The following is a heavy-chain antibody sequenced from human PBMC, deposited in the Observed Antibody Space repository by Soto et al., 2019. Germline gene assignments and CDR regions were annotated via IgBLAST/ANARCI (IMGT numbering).Heavy chain of an antibody. Sequence: EVQLVESGGGLVQPGGSLRLSCAASGFTFSSYWMSWVRQAPGKGLEWVANMKQDGSERYYVDSAEGRFTISRDNAKDSLYLQMNSLRAEDTAVYYCARDAVTTRSRGVWEINYYYYMDVWGKGTTVTVS. CDR3: ARDAVTTRSRGVWEINYYYYMDV. V-gene: IGHV3-7*01. J-gene: IGHJ6*03. D-gene: IGHD4-17*01. CDR1: GFTFSSYW. CDR2: MKQDGSER.